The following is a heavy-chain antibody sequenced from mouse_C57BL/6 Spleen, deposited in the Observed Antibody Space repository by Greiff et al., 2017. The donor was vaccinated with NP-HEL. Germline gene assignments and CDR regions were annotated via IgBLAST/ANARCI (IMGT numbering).Heavy chain of an antibody. Sequence: QVQLQQPGPELVKPGASVKISCKASGYSFTSYYIHWVKQRPGQGLEWIGWIYPGSGNTKYNEKFKGKATLTADTSSSTAYMQLSSLTSEDSAVYYCARAGYYDYAKAYWGQGTLVTVSA. V-gene: IGHV1-66*01. CDR3: ARAGYYDYAKAY. J-gene: IGHJ3*01. CDR2: IYPGSGNT. D-gene: IGHD2-4*01. CDR1: GYSFTSYY.